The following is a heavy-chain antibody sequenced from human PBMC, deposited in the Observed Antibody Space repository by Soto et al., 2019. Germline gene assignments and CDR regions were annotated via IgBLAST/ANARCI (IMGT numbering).Heavy chain of an antibody. Sequence: SVKVSCKASGFTFTSSAVQWVRQARGQRLEWIGWIVVGSGNTNYAQKFQERVTITRDMSTSTAYMELSSLRSEDTAVYYCAREGHRDVLSGAFDIWGQGTMVTVSS. J-gene: IGHJ3*02. CDR3: AREGHRDVLSGAFDI. V-gene: IGHV1-58*01. CDR1: GFTFTSSA. CDR2: IVVGSGNT. D-gene: IGHD3-10*01.